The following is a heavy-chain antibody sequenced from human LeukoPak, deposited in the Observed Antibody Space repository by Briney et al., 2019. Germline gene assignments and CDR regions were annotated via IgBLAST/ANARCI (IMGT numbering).Heavy chain of an antibody. V-gene: IGHV3-30*18. CDR1: GFTFSTYA. Sequence: GGSLRLSCAVSGFTFSTYAMHWVRQAPGQGLEWVAFISYDGRNKYYADSVKGRFTISRDNSKNTLYLQMNSLRVEDTAVYYCVNVVAATDYYYYGMDVWGQGTTVTVSS. CDR3: VNVVAATDYYYYGMDV. J-gene: IGHJ6*02. D-gene: IGHD2-15*01. CDR2: ISYDGRNK.